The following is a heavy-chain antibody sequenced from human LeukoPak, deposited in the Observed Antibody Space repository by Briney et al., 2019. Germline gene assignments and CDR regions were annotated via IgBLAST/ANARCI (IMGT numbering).Heavy chain of an antibody. CDR1: GFIFSNYW. V-gene: IGHV3-74*01. CDR3: AREAGGFDI. CDR2: INSDGRST. Sequence: PGGSLRLSCAASGFIFSNYWMHWVRHAPGKGLVWVSRINSDGRSTIYADSVKGRFTISRDNAKNTLYLQMNSLRAEDTAVYYCAREAGGFDIWGQATMVTVSS. D-gene: IGHD4-23*01. J-gene: IGHJ3*02.